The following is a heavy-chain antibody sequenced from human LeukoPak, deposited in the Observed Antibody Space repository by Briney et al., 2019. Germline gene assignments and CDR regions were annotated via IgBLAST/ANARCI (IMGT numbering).Heavy chain of an antibody. D-gene: IGHD2-15*01. CDR3: ATISSYSGGSYGGSDY. Sequence: ASVKVSYKASGYTFTGYYMHRVRQAPGQGLEWMGRINPNSGGTNYAQKFQGRVTMTRDTSISTAYMELSRLRSDDTAVYYCATISSYSGGSYGGSDYWGQGTLVTVSS. J-gene: IGHJ4*02. CDR2: INPNSGGT. CDR1: GYTFTGYY. V-gene: IGHV1-2*06.